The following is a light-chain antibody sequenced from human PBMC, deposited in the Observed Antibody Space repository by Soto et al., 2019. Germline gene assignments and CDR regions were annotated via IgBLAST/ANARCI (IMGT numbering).Light chain of an antibody. CDR3: CSYAGSSTGYV. J-gene: IGLJ1*01. CDR2: EVS. Sequence: ALTQPASVSGSPGQSITISCTGTSSDVGSYNLVSWYQQHPGKAPKLMIYEVSKRPSGVSNRFSGSKSGNTASLTISGLQAEDEADYYCCSYAGSSTGYVFGTGTKLTVL. CDR1: SSDVGSYNL. V-gene: IGLV2-23*02.